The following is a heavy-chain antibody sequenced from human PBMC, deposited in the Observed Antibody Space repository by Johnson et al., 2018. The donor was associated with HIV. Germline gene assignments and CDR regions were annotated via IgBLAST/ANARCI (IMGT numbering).Heavy chain of an antibody. Sequence: VQLVESGGGLVQPGGSLRLSCAASGFTFSDYYMSWIRQAPGKGLEWVADIKCDGSEKYYADSVKGRLTISRDNSKNTLYLQMNSLRADDTAVYYCAKSGLFVLVVYAPDVFDIWGQGTMVTVSS. J-gene: IGHJ3*02. CDR1: GFTFSDYY. V-gene: IGHV3-7*01. CDR3: AKSGLFVLVVYAPDVFDI. D-gene: IGHD2-8*02. CDR2: IKCDGSEK.